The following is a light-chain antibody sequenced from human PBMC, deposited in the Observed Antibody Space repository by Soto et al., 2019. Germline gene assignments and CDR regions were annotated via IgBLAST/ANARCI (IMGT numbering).Light chain of an antibody. V-gene: IGKV1-39*01. CDR2: ATS. CDR3: QQSYSTPRT. CDR1: QSISSY. Sequence: DIQMTQSPSSLSASLGDRVTITCRASQSISSYLTWYHQRPGKAPKLLIYATSNLQSGVPSRFSGSGSGTDFTLTISSLQPEDFATYYCQQSYSTPRTFGQGTKLESK. J-gene: IGKJ2*01.